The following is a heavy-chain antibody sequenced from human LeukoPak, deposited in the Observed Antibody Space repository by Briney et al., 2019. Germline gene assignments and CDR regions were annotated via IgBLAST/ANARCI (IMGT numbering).Heavy chain of an antibody. CDR2: IKQDGSEK. D-gene: IGHD3-22*01. CDR3: ARDGDSSGYYYFDY. Sequence: GGSLRLSCAASGFTFSSYWMSWVRQAPGKGLEWVANIKQDGSEKYYVDSVKGRFTISRDNAENSLYLQMNSLRAEDTAVYYCARDGDSSGYYYFDYWGQGTLVTVSS. J-gene: IGHJ4*02. CDR1: GFTFSSYW. V-gene: IGHV3-7*01.